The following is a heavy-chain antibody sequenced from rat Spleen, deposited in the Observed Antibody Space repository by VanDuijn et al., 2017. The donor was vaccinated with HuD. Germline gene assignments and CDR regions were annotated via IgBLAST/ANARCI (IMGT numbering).Heavy chain of an antibody. CDR1: GFSLTNYN. D-gene: IGHD4-3*01. CDR2: MRYIGDT. CDR3: TRDHRGARGSDY. Sequence: QVQLKESGPGLVQPSQTLSLTCTVSGFSLTNYNVHWVRQPPGEGLEWMGRMRYIGDTSYNSGLKSRLSISRDTSKNQVFLRMNSLQTDDTGTYYCTRDHRGARGSDYWGQGVMVTVSS. V-gene: IGHV2-63*01. J-gene: IGHJ2*01.